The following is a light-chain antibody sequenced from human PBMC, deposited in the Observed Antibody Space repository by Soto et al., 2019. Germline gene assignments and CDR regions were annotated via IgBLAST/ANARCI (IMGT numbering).Light chain of an antibody. Sequence: SYELTQPPSVSVAPGKTANITCGGNNIGSKSEHWYQQKPGQAPVLVIYYDTDRPSGIPERYSGSNSGNTATLTISRVEAGDEADYYCQVWDSSSDPVVFGGGTKVTVL. V-gene: IGLV3-21*04. CDR2: YDT. CDR3: QVWDSSSDPVV. J-gene: IGLJ2*01. CDR1: NIGSKS.